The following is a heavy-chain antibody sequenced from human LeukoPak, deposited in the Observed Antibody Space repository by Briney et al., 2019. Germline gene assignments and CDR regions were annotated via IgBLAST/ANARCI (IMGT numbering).Heavy chain of an antibody. V-gene: IGHV3-20*04. D-gene: IGHD4-17*01. CDR2: INWNGGST. CDR3: ARYGDKLFFDY. J-gene: IGHJ4*02. CDR1: GFTFSSYW. Sequence: PGGSLRLSCAASGFTFSSYWMSWVRQAPGKGLEWVSGINWNGGSTGYADSVKGRFTISRDNAKNSLYLQMNSLRAEDTGLYYCARYGDKLFFDYWGQGTLVTVSS.